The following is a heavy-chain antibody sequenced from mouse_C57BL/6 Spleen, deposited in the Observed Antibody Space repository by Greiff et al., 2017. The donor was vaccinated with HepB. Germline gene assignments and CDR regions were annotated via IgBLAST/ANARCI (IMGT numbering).Heavy chain of an antibody. CDR2: IHPNSGST. D-gene: IGHD1-1*01. CDR1: GYTFTSYW. Sequence: QVQLQQPGAELVKPGASVKLSCKASGYTFTSYWMHWVKQRPGQGLEWIGMIHPNSGSTNYNEKFKSKATLTVDKSSSTAYMQLSSLTSEDSAVYYCARGDYYGSSYGYWGQGTTHTVSS. CDR3: ARGDYYGSSYGY. V-gene: IGHV1-64*01. J-gene: IGHJ2*01.